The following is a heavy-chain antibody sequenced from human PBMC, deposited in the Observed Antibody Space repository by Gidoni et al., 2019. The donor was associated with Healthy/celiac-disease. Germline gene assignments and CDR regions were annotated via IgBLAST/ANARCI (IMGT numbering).Heavy chain of an antibody. V-gene: IGHV3-21*01. D-gene: IGHD2-2*02. CDR1: GFTFSSYS. Sequence: EVQLVESGGGLVKPGGSLRLSCSASGFTFSSYSMHWVRQAPGKGLEWVSSISSSSSYIYYADSVKGRFTISRDNAKNSLYLQMNSLRAEDTAVYYCAKDIVVVPAAIPDYYYGMDVWGQGTTVTVSS. CDR2: ISSSSSYI. J-gene: IGHJ6*02. CDR3: AKDIVVVPAAIPDYYYGMDV.